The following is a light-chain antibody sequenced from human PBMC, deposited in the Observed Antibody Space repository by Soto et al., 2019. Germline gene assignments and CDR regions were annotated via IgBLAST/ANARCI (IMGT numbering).Light chain of an antibody. CDR1: QSVRSN. CDR2: DAS. J-gene: IGKJ4*01. V-gene: IGKV3-15*01. CDR3: QQCNNWPRT. Sequence: EIVMTQSPATLSLSPGERATISRRASQSVRSNLAWYQQTPGQAPRLLIYDASTRATGVPARFSGSGSGTEFTLTISSLQSEDFAVYYCQQCNNWPRTFGGGTKVEIK.